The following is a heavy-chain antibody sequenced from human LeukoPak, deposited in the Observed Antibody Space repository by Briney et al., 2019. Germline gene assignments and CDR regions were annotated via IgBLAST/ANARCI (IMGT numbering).Heavy chain of an antibody. D-gene: IGHD6-19*01. CDR1: GGSISSGSYY. V-gene: IGHV4-61*02. J-gene: IGHJ4*02. Sequence: NPSETLSLTCTVSGGSISSGSYYWSWIRQPAGKGLEWIGRIYTSGSTNYNPSLKSRVTISVDTSKNQFSLKLSSVTAADTAVYYCARLGLGIAVAGRFDYWGQGTLVTVSS. CDR2: IYTSGST. CDR3: ARLGLGIAVAGRFDY.